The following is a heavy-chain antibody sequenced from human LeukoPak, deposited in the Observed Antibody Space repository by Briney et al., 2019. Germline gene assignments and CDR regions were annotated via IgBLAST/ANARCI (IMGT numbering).Heavy chain of an antibody. V-gene: IGHV3-30*04. J-gene: IGHJ4*02. Sequence: HPGGSLRLSCAASGFTFSSYAMSWVRQAPGKGLEWVAVISYDGSNKYYADSVKGRFTISRDNSKNTLYLQMNSLRAEDTAVYYCARANSYNVLGYSGYDPTFDYWGQGTLVTVSS. CDR2: ISYDGSNK. D-gene: IGHD5-12*01. CDR1: GFTFSSYA. CDR3: ARANSYNVLGYSGYDPTFDY.